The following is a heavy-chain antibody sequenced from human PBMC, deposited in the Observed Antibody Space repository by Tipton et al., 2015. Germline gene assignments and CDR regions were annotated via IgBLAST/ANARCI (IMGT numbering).Heavy chain of an antibody. J-gene: IGHJ4*02. CDR2: ISSSSSTI. Sequence: GSLRLSCAASGFTFSSYSMNWVRQAPGKGLEWVSYISSSSSTIYYADSVKGRFTISRDNAKNSLYLQMNSLRDEDTAVYYCARSPRMVRVGECDYWGQGTLVPVSS. CDR3: ARSPRMVRVGECDY. V-gene: IGHV3-48*02. CDR1: GFTFSSYS. D-gene: IGHD3-16*01.